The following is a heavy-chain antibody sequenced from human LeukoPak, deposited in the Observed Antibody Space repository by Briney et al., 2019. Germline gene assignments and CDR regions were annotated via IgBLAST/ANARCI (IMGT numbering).Heavy chain of an antibody. CDR3: ASQPRTYYDILTGYFAFDY. CDR2: IYYSGST. J-gene: IGHJ4*02. V-gene: IGHV4-59*01. D-gene: IGHD3-9*01. CDR1: GGSISSYY. Sequence: SETLSLTCTVSGGSISSYYWSWIRQPPGKGLEWIGYIYYSGSTNYNPSLKSRVTISVDTSKNQFSLKLSSVTAADTAVYYCASQPRTYYDILTGYFAFDYWGQGTLVTVSS.